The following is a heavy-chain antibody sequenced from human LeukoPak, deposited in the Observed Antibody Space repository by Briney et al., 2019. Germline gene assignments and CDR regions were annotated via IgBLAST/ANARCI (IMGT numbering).Heavy chain of an antibody. J-gene: IGHJ5*02. CDR1: GYTFTSYG. CDR3: ARDRIGARPDENWCDP. CDR2: ISAYNGNT. V-gene: IGHV1-18*01. D-gene: IGHD6-6*01. Sequence: ASVKVSCKASGYTFTSYGISWVRQAPGQGLERMGWISAYNGNTNYAQKLQGRVTMPTDTPTSTAYMDVRSLRSYDTAVYYCARDRIGARPDENWCDPWGQGTLVSVSS.